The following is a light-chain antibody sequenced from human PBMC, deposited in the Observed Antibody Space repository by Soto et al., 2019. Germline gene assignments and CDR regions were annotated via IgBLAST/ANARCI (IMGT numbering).Light chain of an antibody. CDR3: SSYAGSNNLV. CDR1: SSDLGNYNF. J-gene: IGLJ3*02. CDR2: EVS. V-gene: IGLV2-8*01. Sequence: QSALTQPPSASGSPGQSVTFSCTGTSSDLGNYNFVSWYQQHPGKAPKLMIYEVSERPSGVPDRFSGSKSGNTASLTVSGLQAEDEADYDCSSYAGSNNLVFGGGTKLTVL.